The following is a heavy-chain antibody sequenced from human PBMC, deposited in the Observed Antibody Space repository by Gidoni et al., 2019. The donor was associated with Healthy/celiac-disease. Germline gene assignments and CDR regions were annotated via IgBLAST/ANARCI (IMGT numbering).Heavy chain of an antibody. Sequence: QVQLQESGPGLVKPSQTLSLTCTVSGGSISSGSYYWSWIRQPAGKGLEWIGRIYTSGSTNYTPSLKSRVTISVDTSKNQFSLKLSSVTAADTAVYYCARAEWYSSGWYYAFDIWGQGTMVTVSS. CDR3: ARAEWYSSGWYYAFDI. CDR1: GGSISSGSYY. CDR2: IYTSGST. D-gene: IGHD6-19*01. V-gene: IGHV4-61*02. J-gene: IGHJ3*02.